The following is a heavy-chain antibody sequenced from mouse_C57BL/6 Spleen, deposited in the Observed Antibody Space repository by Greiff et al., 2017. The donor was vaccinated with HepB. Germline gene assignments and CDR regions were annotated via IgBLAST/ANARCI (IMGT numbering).Heavy chain of an antibody. CDR3: ASLYYGSSPYAMDY. Sequence: EVQRVESGGDLVKPGGSLKLSCAASGFTFSSYGMSWVRQTPDKRLEWVATISSGGSYTYYPDSVKGRFTISRDNAKNTLYLQMSSLKSEDTAMYYCASLYYGSSPYAMDYWGQGTSVTVSS. CDR2: ISSGGSYT. V-gene: IGHV5-6*01. D-gene: IGHD1-1*01. J-gene: IGHJ4*01. CDR1: GFTFSSYG.